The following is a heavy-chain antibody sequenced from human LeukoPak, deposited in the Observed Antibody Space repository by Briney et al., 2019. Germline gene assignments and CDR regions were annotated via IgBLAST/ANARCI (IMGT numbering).Heavy chain of an antibody. Sequence: GGSLRLSCAASGFTFSSYSMNWVRQAPGKGLEWVSYISSSSSTIYYADSVKGRFTISRDNAKKSLYLQMNSLRAEDSAVYYCARATRNGYDYWGQGTLVTVSS. D-gene: IGHD5-24*01. CDR3: ARATRNGYDY. V-gene: IGHV3-48*01. CDR1: GFTFSSYS. J-gene: IGHJ4*02. CDR2: ISSSSSTI.